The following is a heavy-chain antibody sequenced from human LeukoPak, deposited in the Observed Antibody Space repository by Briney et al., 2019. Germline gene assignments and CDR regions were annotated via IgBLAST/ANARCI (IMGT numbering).Heavy chain of an antibody. D-gene: IGHD6-13*01. V-gene: IGHV3-30*02. CDR2: IRYDGSNK. J-gene: IGHJ2*01. CDR3: AKDRCRAAAGCGYFGL. CDR1: GFTFSSYG. Sequence: GGSLRLSCAESGFTFSSYGMHWVRQAPGKGLEWVEFIRYDGSNKYYADSVKGRFTISRDNSKNTLYLQMNSLRAEDTAVYYCAKDRCRAAAGCGYFGLWGRRTLVTVSS.